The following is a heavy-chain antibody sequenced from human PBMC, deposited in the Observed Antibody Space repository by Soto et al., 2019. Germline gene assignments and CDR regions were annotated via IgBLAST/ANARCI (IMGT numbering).Heavy chain of an antibody. J-gene: IGHJ4*02. V-gene: IGHV3-21*01. Sequence: PGGSLRLSCAASGFTFSSYSMNWVRQAPGKGLEWVSSISSSSSYIYYADSVKGRFTISRDNAKNSRYLQMNSLRAEDTAVYYCARDSPLEAAADTGGVDYWGQGTLVTVSS. CDR2: ISSSSSYI. CDR3: ARDSPLEAAADTGGVDY. D-gene: IGHD6-13*01. CDR1: GFTFSSYS.